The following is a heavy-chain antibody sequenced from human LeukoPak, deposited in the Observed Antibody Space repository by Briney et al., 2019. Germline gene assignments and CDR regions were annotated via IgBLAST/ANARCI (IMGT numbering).Heavy chain of an antibody. Sequence: EASVKVSCKASGYTFTGYYMHWVRQAPGQGLESGGWINPNSGDTNYAQKFQCRVTMTRDTSISTAYMQLSRLRSDTTAAYYCATFPYTSGYDSWGQGTLVTVSS. D-gene: IGHD3-22*01. V-gene: IGHV1-2*02. CDR3: ATFPYTSGYDS. CDR1: GYTFTGYY. J-gene: IGHJ4*02. CDR2: INPNSGDT.